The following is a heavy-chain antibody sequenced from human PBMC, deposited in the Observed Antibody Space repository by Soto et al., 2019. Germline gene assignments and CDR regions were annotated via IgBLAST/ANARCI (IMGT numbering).Heavy chain of an antibody. CDR3: ARQLSIAPASGYYFDY. Sequence: SETLSLTCTVSGGSISSYYWSWIRQPPGEGLEWIGYIYYSGSANYNPSLKSRVTISVDTSKNQFSLKLSSVTAADTAVYYCARQLSIAPASGYYFDYWGQGTLVTVSS. V-gene: IGHV4-59*08. CDR2: IYYSGSA. J-gene: IGHJ4*02. D-gene: IGHD6-6*01. CDR1: GGSISSYY.